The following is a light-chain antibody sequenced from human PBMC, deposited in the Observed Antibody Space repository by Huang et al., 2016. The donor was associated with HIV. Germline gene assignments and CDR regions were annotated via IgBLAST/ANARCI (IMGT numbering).Light chain of an antibody. CDR2: GAS. Sequence: DIVVTQSPDSLAVSLGRTATLNCRSSQRVLSSSTNKDYLAWFQQKPGQPPKLLIFGASTREPGVPDRFSGSGSGTHFTLTITNLKAEDVAIYYCQQYYSSPQTFGPGTRVEIK. CDR3: QQYYSSPQT. J-gene: IGKJ1*01. CDR1: QRVLSSSTNKDY. V-gene: IGKV4-1*01.